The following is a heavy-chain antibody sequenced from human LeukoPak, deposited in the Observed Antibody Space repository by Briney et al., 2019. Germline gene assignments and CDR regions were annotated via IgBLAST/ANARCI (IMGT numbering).Heavy chain of an antibody. CDR3: ARRQVGDYYDSSVVDGMDV. D-gene: IGHD3-22*01. Sequence: GESLKISCKGSGYSFTSYWIGWVRQMPGKGLEWMGIIYPGDSDTRYSPSFQGQVTISADKSISTAYLQWSSLKASDTAMYYCARRQVGDYYDSSVVDGMDVWGQGTTVTVSS. V-gene: IGHV5-51*01. J-gene: IGHJ6*02. CDR1: GYSFTSYW. CDR2: IYPGDSDT.